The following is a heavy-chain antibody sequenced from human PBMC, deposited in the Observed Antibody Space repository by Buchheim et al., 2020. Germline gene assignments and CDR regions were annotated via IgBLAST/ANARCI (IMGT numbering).Heavy chain of an antibody. CDR3: GRDRDGVGLIIDY. D-gene: IGHD1-26*01. J-gene: IGHJ4*02. CDR1: GFTLSDYW. Sequence: EVQLVESGGALVQPGGSLRLSCEASGFTLSDYWMVWVRQTPEKGLVWVSRINNDGSGTTYADSVKGRFTISRDNAKNTLYLQMNSLGAEDTALYYCGRDRDGVGLIIDYWGQGTL. V-gene: IGHV3-74*03. CDR2: INNDGSGT.